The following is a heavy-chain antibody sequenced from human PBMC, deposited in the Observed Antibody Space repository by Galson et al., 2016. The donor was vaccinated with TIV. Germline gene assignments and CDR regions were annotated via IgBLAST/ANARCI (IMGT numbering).Heavy chain of an antibody. D-gene: IGHD4-17*01. V-gene: IGHV1-8*02. J-gene: IGHJ4*02. CDR1: GYTFTSYD. Sequence: SCKASGYTFTSYDINWVRQATGQGLEWMGWMNPNSGNTGYAQKFRGRVTMTRNTSVRTAYMELSSLRSEETAVYYCARSGDYGDYWGQGTLVTVSS. CDR2: MNPNSGNT. CDR3: ARSGDYGDY.